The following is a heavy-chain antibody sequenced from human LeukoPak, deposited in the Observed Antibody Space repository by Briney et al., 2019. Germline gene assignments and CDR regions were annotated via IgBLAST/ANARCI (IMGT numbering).Heavy chain of an antibody. CDR1: GFTFSSYG. V-gene: IGHV3-30*18. CDR2: ISYDGSNK. CDR3: AKDSTADY. D-gene: IGHD5/OR15-5a*01. J-gene: IGHJ4*02. Sequence: GGSLRLSCAASGFTFSSYGMHWVRQAPGKGLEWVAVISYDGSNKYYADSVKGRFTISRDNSKNTLYLQMNSLRAEDTAVYYCAKDSTADYWGQGTLVTVSS.